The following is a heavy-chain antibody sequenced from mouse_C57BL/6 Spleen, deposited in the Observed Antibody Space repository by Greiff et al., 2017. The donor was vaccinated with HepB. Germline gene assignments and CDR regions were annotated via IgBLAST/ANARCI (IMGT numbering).Heavy chain of an antibody. CDR1: GFTFSDFY. V-gene: IGHV7-1*01. CDR3: ARVPWDVGAMDY. CDR2: SRNKANDYTT. J-gene: IGHJ4*01. Sequence: EVQGVESGGGLVQSGRSLRLSCATSGFTFSDFYMEWVRQAPGKGLEWIAASRNKANDYTTEYSASVKGRFIVSRDTSQSILYLQMNALRAEDTAIYYCARVPWDVGAMDYWGQGTSVTVSS. D-gene: IGHD4-1*01.